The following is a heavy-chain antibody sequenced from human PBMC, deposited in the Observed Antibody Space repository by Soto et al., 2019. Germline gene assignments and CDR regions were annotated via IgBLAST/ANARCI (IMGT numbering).Heavy chain of an antibody. Sequence: QVQLQESGPGLVKPSQTLSLTCTVSGGSISSGGYNWSWIRQHPVKGLEWIGYIYYSGTTYYNPSLKSRVTISVDASKNQFSLWLTYVTAADTAVYYCARVNPGQWLVKYWGQGTLVTVSS. CDR1: GGSISSGGYN. V-gene: IGHV4-31*03. D-gene: IGHD6-19*01. J-gene: IGHJ4*02. CDR2: IYYSGTT. CDR3: ARVNPGQWLVKY.